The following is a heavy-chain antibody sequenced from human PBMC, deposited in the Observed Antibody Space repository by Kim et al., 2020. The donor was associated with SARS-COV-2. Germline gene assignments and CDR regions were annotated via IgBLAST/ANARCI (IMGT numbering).Heavy chain of an antibody. CDR1: GFTFTGHW. D-gene: IGHD5-12*01. CDR3: TRGCPSGVCPIDS. Sequence: GGSLRLSCVVSGFTFTGHWMHWVRQAPGKGLVWVSRINTDGSTTSYADSVKGRFTVSRDNAQNTLHLQMNSLRAEDTAMYYCTRGCPSGVCPIDSWGQGTLVIVSS. CDR2: INTDGSTT. J-gene: IGHJ4*02. V-gene: IGHV3-74*01.